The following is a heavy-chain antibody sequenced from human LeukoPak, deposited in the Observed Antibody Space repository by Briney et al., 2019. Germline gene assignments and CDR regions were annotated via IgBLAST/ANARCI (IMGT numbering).Heavy chain of an antibody. Sequence: GGSLRLSCAASGFTFSSYAMHWVRQAPGKGLEYVSAISSNGGNTYYANSVKGRFTISRDNSKNTLYLQMGSLRAEDMAVYYCARDVRPTFGELWGDAIDYWGQGTLVTVSS. J-gene: IGHJ4*02. D-gene: IGHD3-10*01. CDR2: ISSNGGNT. CDR1: GFTFSSYA. CDR3: ARDVRPTFGELWGDAIDY. V-gene: IGHV3-64*01.